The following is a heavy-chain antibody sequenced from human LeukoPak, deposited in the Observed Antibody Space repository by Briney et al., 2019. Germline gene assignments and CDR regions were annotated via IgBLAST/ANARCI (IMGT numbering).Heavy chain of an antibody. J-gene: IGHJ4*02. V-gene: IGHV3-30*18. D-gene: IGHD3-16*01. Sequence: GGSLRLSCEASDITFSSYGMHWVRQAPGKGLEWVAVTSYNGRESYYVDSVKGRFTISRDNSKNTLYLQMNSVTTDDTAVYYCAKATSPYDYVWGTSDWGQETLVTVSS. CDR2: TSYNGRES. CDR3: AKATSPYDYVWGTSD. CDR1: DITFSSYG.